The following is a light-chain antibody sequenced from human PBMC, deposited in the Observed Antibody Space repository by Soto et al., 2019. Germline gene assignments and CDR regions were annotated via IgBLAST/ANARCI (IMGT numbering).Light chain of an antibody. J-gene: IGLJ3*02. CDR1: TSDVGGYNY. V-gene: IGLV2-14*01. CDR2: EVS. CDR3: SSYTSSSTLV. Sequence: QSVPAQPASVSGSPGQSITISCTGTTSDVGGYNYVPWYQQHPGKAPKLMIYEVSNRPSGVSNRFSGSKSDNTASLTISGLQAEDEADYYCSSYTSSSTLVFGGGTKVTVL.